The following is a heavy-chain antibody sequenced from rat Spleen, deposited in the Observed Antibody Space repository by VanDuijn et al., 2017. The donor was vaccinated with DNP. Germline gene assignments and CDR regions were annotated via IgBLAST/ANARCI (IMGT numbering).Heavy chain of an antibody. CDR3: ARSHGYYYDGSYYPFAY. D-gene: IGHD1-12*02. CDR2: ISGGGTT. J-gene: IGHJ3*01. CDR1: GFSLSSHG. V-gene: IGHV2S12*01. Sequence: QAQLKESGPGLVQPSQTLSLTCNVSGFSLSSHGVSWVRQPPGKGLEWIAAISGGGTTNYNLALKSRLSVSRDTSKSQVFLTMNSLQTEDTAIYFCARSHGYYYDGSYYPFAYWGQGTLVTVSS.